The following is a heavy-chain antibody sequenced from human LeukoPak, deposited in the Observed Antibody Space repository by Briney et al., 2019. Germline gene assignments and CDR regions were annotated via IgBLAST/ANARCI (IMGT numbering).Heavy chain of an antibody. D-gene: IGHD3-22*01. J-gene: IGHJ4*02. CDR3: ARAQYCYYDSSGYVSPFDY. Sequence: PGWSLRLSCAASGFTFDDYGMSWVRQAPGKGLEWVSGINWNGGSTGYADSVKGRFTISRDNSKNTLYLQMNSLRAEDTAVYYCARAQYCYYDSSGYVSPFDYWGQGTLVTVSS. CDR2: INWNGGST. V-gene: IGHV3-20*04. CDR1: GFTFDDYG.